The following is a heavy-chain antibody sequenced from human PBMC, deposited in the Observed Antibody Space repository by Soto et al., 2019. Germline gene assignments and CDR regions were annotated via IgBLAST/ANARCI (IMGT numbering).Heavy chain of an antibody. J-gene: IGHJ5*02. CDR3: AREGSSGWANWFDP. CDR2: ISAYNGNT. Sequence: CKASGYTFTSYGISWVRQAPGQGLEWMGWISAYNGNTNYAQKPQGRVTMTTDTSTSTAYMELRSLRSDDTAVYYCAREGSSGWANWFDPWGQGTLVTASS. D-gene: IGHD6-19*01. CDR1: GYTFTSYG. V-gene: IGHV1-18*04.